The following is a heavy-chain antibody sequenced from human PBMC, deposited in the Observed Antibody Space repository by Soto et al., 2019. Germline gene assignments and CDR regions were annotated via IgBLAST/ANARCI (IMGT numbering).Heavy chain of an antibody. CDR3: ARDNVLRFLERPGAGYYYGMDV. Sequence: SQTLSLTCVISGDSVSSNSAAWNWIRQSPSRGLEWLGRTYYRSKWYKEYAASVRSRITINPDTSKNQFSLQLNSVSPEDTAVYYCARDNVLRFLERPGAGYYYGMDVWGQGTTVTVSS. CDR1: GDSVSSNSAA. J-gene: IGHJ6*02. CDR2: TYYRSKWYK. V-gene: IGHV6-1*01. D-gene: IGHD3-3*01.